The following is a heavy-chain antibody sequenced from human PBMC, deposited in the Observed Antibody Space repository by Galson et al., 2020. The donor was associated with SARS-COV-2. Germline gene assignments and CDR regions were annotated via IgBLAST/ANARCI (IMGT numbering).Heavy chain of an antibody. Sequence: TVYLTCTVSGGYIDSGAFYWSWIRHHPGKGLEWVGNIYYTGRTFYNPSLKSRLTISLDTSKSQFSLKLSSVTAADTAVYYCARVMMYGKAFDIWGQGTMVTVSS. CDR1: GGYIDSGAFY. J-gene: IGHJ3*02. CDR3: ARVMMYGKAFDI. V-gene: IGHV4-31*03. D-gene: IGHD2-8*01. CDR2: IYYTGRT.